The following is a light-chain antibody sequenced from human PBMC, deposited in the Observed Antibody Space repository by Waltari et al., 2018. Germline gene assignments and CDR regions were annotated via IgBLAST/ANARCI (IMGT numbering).Light chain of an antibody. CDR2: DAS. V-gene: IGKV3-20*01. CDR1: ESVSVDY. CDR3: QQYGSLPWT. J-gene: IGKJ1*01. Sequence: IVLTQSPGTLSLSPGGRATLSCRASESVSVDYLAWYQQKPGQAPRLLIYDASTRATGVPDRFSGSGSGTDFTLTISRLEPEDFAVYYCQQYGSLPWTFGQGTKVDLK.